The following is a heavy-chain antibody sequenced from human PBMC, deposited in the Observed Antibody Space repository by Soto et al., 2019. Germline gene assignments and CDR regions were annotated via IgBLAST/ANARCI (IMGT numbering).Heavy chain of an antibody. CDR2: VSFDGSDK. D-gene: IGHD6-13*01. Sequence: QPVGSLRLSCAASGFTFSRYGMHWVRQAPGKGLEWVAVVSFDGSDKYYADSVKGRFTISRDKSKNTLFLQMNSLRVEDTAVYFCAKDRDISSAGYYFDYWGQGTLVTVSS. CDR1: GFTFSRYG. V-gene: IGHV3-30*18. J-gene: IGHJ4*02. CDR3: AKDRDISSAGYYFDY.